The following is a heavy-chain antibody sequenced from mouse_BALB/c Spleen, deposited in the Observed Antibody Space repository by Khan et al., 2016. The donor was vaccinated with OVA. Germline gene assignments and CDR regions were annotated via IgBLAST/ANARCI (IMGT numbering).Heavy chain of an antibody. CDR1: AYSITSGYF. CDR2: IRYDGNS. D-gene: IGHD3-1*01. CDR3: ARGGSSGPAWFAY. V-gene: IGHV3-6*02. Sequence: EVQLQESGPGLVKPSQSLSLSCSVTAYSITSGYFWNWIRQFPGNKLEWMGYIRYDGNSNYNPSLKNRISITRDTSRNQFFLKLISVTPEDTATYFCARGGSSGPAWFAYWGQGPLVTVSA. J-gene: IGHJ3*01.